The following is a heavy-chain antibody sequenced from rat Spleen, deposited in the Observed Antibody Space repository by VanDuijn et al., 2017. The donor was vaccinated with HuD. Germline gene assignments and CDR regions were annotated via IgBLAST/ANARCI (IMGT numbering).Heavy chain of an antibody. CDR1: GFTFSNYY. CDR2: ITNSGGST. J-gene: IGHJ2*01. CDR3: ARQEDYGGYSRDYFGY. D-gene: IGHD1-11*01. Sequence: EVQLAESGGGLVQPGRSLKLSCAASGFTFSNYYMAWVRQAPTKGLEWVASITNSGGSTYYRDSMKGRFTISRDNAKSTLYLQISSLRSEDTATYYCARQEDYGGYSRDYFGYWGQGVVVTVSS. V-gene: IGHV5-25*01.